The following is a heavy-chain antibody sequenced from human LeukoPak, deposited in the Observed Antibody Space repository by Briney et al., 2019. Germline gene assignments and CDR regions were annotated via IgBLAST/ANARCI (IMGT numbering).Heavy chain of an antibody. D-gene: IGHD3-3*01. V-gene: IGHV3-66*01. J-gene: IGHJ6*02. CDR3: ARESRFLEWLPHDTYYYGMDV. CDR1: GFTVSSNY. Sequence: GGSLRLSCAASGFTVSSNYMSWVRQAPGKGLEWVSVIYSGGSTYYADSVKGRFTISRDNSKNTLYLQMNSLRAEDTAVYYCARESRFLEWLPHDTYYYGMDVWGQGTTVTVSS. CDR2: IYSGGST.